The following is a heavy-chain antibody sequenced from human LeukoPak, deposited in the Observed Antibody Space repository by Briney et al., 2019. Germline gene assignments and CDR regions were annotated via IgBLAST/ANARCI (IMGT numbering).Heavy chain of an antibody. CDR3: TSGGMVSGDY. J-gene: IGHJ4*01. CDR2: IYYSGST. CDR1: GGSINSYY. D-gene: IGHD2-8*01. V-gene: IGHV4-59*01. Sequence: SETLSLTCTVSGGSINSYYWSWIRQPPGKGLEWIGYIYYSGSTNYNPSLKCRVTISRDTSKNQFSLKLRSVTAADTAVYYCTSGGMVSGDYWGHGTLVTVSS.